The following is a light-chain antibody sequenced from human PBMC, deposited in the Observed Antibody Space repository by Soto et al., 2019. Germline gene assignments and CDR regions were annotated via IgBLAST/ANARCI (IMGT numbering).Light chain of an antibody. CDR1: SSDVGGYNY. CDR3: SSYTSSSTVGV. CDR2: DVS. J-gene: IGLJ2*01. V-gene: IGLV2-14*01. Sequence: QSALTQPASVSGSPGQSITISCTGTSSDVGGYNYVSWYQQHPGKAPKLMIYDVSYRPSGVSNRFSGSKSGNTASLTISRLQAEDEADYYCSSYTSSSTVGVFGGGTKVTVL.